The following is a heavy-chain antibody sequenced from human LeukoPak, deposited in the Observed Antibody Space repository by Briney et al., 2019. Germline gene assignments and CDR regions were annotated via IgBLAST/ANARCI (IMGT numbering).Heavy chain of an antibody. J-gene: IGHJ4*02. CDR1: GFTFTSYG. D-gene: IGHD3-22*01. CDR3: ATQFRPAYYYDSRAYWGYFDS. V-gene: IGHV3-30*02. Sequence: GGSLRLSCAASGFTFTSYGMHWVRQAPGKGLEWVAFIWYDGTNKYYADSVKGRFTISRDNSNNILYLQMDSLRAEDTAAYYCATQFRPAYYYDSRAYWGYFDSWGRGTMVTVPS. CDR2: IWYDGTNK.